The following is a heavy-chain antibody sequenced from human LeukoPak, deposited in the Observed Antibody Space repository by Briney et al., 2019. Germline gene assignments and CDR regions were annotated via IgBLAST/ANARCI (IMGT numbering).Heavy chain of an antibody. J-gene: IGHJ4*01. CDR2: VTSGGGGT. D-gene: IGHD2-8*01. V-gene: IGHV3-23*01. CDR3: GSDPNGDYVGALGY. CDR1: GFSFSSYV. Sequence: PGGSLRLSCEASGFSFSSYVFAWVRQGPGKGLEWVAAVTSGGGGTHFADSVKGRFTISRDNTKNTMFLQMNSLRVEDTAMYFCGSDPNGDYVGALGYWGRGALVTVSS.